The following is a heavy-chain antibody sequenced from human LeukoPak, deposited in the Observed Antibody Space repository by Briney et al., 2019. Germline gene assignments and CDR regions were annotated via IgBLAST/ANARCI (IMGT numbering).Heavy chain of an antibody. CDR2: FFYSGRT. CDR1: GASISSGGYF. V-gene: IGHV4-31*03. D-gene: IGHD1-1*01. Sequence: SETLSLTCTVSGASISSGGYFWGWIRQHPWKGLEWMGYFFYSGRTYYNPSLKSRVTISVNTSKNQISLKLSSVTAADTAVYYCARAPGSAYNAYYFDYWGQGTLVTVSS. J-gene: IGHJ4*02. CDR3: ARAPGSAYNAYYFDY.